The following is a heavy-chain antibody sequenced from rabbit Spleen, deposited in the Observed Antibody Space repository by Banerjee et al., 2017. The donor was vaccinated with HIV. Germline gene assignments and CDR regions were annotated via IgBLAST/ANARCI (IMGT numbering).Heavy chain of an antibody. Sequence: EEYGGDLVQPEGSLTLTCTASGFSFSSSYWICWVRQAPGKGLEWIACIYAGSSGNTYYATWAKGRFTISKTSSTTVTLQMTSLTAADTATYFCARDTSSSFSSYGMDLWGQGTLVTVS. CDR1: GFSFSSSYW. D-gene: IGHD1-1*01. V-gene: IGHV1S45*01. CDR2: IYAGSSGNT. J-gene: IGHJ3*01. CDR3: ARDTSSSFSSYGMDL.